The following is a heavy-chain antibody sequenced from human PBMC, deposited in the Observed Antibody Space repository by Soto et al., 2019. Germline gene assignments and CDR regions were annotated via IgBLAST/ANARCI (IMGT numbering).Heavy chain of an antibody. J-gene: IGHJ4*02. CDR3: ARDKGGGIAAAGPNDY. V-gene: IGHV1-2*04. CDR2: INPNSGGT. D-gene: IGHD6-13*01. Sequence: ASVKVSCKASGYTFTGYYMHWVRQAPGQGLEWMGWINPNSGGTNYAQKFQGWVTMTRDTSISTAYMELSRLRSDDTALYYCARDKGGGIAAAGPNDYWGQGTLVTVSS. CDR1: GYTFTGYY.